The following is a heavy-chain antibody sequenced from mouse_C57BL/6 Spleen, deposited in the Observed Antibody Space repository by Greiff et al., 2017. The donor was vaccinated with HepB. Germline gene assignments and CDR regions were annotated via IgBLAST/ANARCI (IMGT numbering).Heavy chain of an antibody. J-gene: IGHJ3*01. V-gene: IGHV1-69*01. CDR2: IDPSDSYT. CDR3: ARSVHYDYDGGAWFAY. CDR1: GYTFTSYW. D-gene: IGHD2-4*01. Sequence: QVQLQQPGAELVMPGASVKLSCKASGYTFTSYWMHWVKQRPGQGLEWIGEIDPSDSYTNYNQKFKGKSTLPVDKSSSTAYMQLSSLTSEDSAVYYCARSVHYDYDGGAWFAYWGQGTLVTVSA.